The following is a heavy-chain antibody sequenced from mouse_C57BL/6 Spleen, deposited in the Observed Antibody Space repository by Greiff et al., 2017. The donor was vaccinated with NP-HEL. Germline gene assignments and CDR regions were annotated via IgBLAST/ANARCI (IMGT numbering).Heavy chain of an antibody. CDR3: ASSPSAY. CDR1: GYSITSGYY. V-gene: IGHV3-6*01. J-gene: IGHJ3*01. CDR2: ISYDGSN. D-gene: IGHD6-1*01. Sequence: VQLKESGPGLVKPSQSLSLTCSVTGYSITSGYYWNWIRQFPGNKLEWMGYISYDGSNNYNPSLKNRISITRDTSKNQFFLKLNSVTTEDTATYYCASSPSAYWGQGTLVTVSA.